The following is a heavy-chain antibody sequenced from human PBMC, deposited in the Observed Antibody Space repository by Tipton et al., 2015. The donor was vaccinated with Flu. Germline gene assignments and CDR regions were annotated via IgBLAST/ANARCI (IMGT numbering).Heavy chain of an antibody. D-gene: IGHD1-26*01. J-gene: IGHJ4*02. CDR1: GDSINNNY. CDR2: VHTSWGS. V-gene: IGHV4-4*07. Sequence: TLSLTCTVSGDSINNNYWSWVRQPAGKGLEWIGRVHTSWGSNYNPSLKSRVTMSVDTSKNQFSLKLSSVTAADTAVYYCAREVGQGKGYFDYWGQGNLVTVSS. CDR3: AREVGQGKGYFDY.